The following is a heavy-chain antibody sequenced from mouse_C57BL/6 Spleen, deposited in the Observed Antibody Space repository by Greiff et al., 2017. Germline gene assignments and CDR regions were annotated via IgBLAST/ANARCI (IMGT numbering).Heavy chain of an antibody. D-gene: IGHD2-2*01. CDR3: TRKGYDGGRDWFAY. J-gene: IGHJ3*01. CDR2: FRNKANNHAP. Sequence: EVQLQQSGGGLVQPGGSMNLSCAASGFTFSDAWMDWVRQSPGKRLEWFAEFRNKANNHAPNSAQSVKGRFTITRDDSKSSVYLQMNSLRAEDTGIYDCTRKGYDGGRDWFAYWGQGTLVTVSA. CDR1: GFTFSDAW. V-gene: IGHV6-6*01.